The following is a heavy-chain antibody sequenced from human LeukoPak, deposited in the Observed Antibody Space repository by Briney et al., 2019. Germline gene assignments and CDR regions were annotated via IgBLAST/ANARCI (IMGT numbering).Heavy chain of an antibody. Sequence: SETLSLTCTVSGGSISSYYWSWIRQPAGKGLEWIGRIYTSGSTNYNPSLKSRVTMSVDTSKNQFSLKLSSVTAADTAVYYCARILREQGGKGEYFQHWGQGTLVTVSS. J-gene: IGHJ1*01. D-gene: IGHD1-26*01. CDR3: ARILREQGGKGEYFQH. V-gene: IGHV4-4*07. CDR2: IYTSGST. CDR1: GGSISSYY.